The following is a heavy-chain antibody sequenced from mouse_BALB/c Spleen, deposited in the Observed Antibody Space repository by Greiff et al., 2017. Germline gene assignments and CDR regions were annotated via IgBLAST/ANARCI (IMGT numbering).Heavy chain of an antibody. Sequence: EVQLQQSGPGLVKPSQSLSLTCSVTGYSITSGYYWNWIRQFPGNKLEWMGYISYDGSNNYNPSLKNRISITRDTSKNQFFLKLNSVTTEDTATYYCARVYYRYDNWYFDVWGAGTTVTVSS. CDR3: ARVYYRYDNWYFDV. J-gene: IGHJ1*01. CDR1: GYSITSGYY. CDR2: ISYDGSN. V-gene: IGHV3-6*02. D-gene: IGHD2-14*01.